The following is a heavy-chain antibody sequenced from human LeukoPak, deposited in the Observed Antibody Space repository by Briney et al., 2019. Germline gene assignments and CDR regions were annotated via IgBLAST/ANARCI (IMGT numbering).Heavy chain of an antibody. J-gene: IGHJ5*02. D-gene: IGHD3-22*01. CDR2: ISSSSSYI. CDR1: GFTFSSYS. CDR3: ARGEVVVNWFDP. V-gene: IGHV3-21*01. Sequence: GGSLRLSCAASGFTFSSYSMNWVRQAPGKGLEWVSSISSSSSYIYYADSVKGRFTISRDNAKNSPYLQMNSLRAEDTAVYYCARGEVVVNWFDPWGQGTLVTVSS.